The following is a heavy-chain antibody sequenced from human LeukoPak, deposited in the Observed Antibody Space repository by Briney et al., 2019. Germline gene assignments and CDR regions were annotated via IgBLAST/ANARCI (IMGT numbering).Heavy chain of an antibody. CDR3: AREMGVVPIAIPTVDS. J-gene: IGHJ4*02. V-gene: IGHV1-2*02. CDR1: GYTFTGHF. CDR2: IEPKSGGT. D-gene: IGHD2-2*02. Sequence: GASVKVSCTASGYTFTGHFMHWVRQAPGQGLEWMGWIEPKSGGTHYGHKFQGRVTMTRDTSMSTAYMELSRLKADDTAVYYGAREMGVVPIAIPTVDSWGQGTLVTVSS.